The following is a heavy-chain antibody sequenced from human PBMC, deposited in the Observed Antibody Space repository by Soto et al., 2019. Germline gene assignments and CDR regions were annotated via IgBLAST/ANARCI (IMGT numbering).Heavy chain of an antibody. CDR1: GYTFTHHD. D-gene: IGHD1-26*01. CDR3: ARRIVGGSTRAFDV. V-gene: IGHV1-8*01. CDR2: MNPKSGET. Sequence: QVQLVQSGAEVKKPGASVRVSCTASGYTFTHHDVNWVRQAPGQGPEWMGWMNPKSGETGYAQIFQGSVKMTRATSISTAYMELSSLRSGDTAIYFCARRIVGGSTRAFDVWGQGTKVTVSS. J-gene: IGHJ3*01.